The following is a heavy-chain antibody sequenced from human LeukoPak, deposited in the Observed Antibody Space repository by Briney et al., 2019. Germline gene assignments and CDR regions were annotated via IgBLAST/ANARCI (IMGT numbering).Heavy chain of an antibody. CDR3: ARHSLYDILTGPDFDL. J-gene: IGHJ2*01. CDR1: GYSFTSYW. D-gene: IGHD3-9*01. V-gene: IGHV5-51*01. Sequence: GESLPISCKGSGYSFTSYWIGWVRQMPGKGLEWMGIIYPGDSDTRYSPSFQGQVTISADKSISTAYLQWSSLKASDTAMYYCARHSLYDILTGPDFDLWGRGKLATVSS. CDR2: IYPGDSDT.